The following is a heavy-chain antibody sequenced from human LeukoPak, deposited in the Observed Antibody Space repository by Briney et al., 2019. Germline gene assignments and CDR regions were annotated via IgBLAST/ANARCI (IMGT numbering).Heavy chain of an antibody. J-gene: IGHJ4*02. V-gene: IGHV3-23*01. CDR1: GFTFTNYA. D-gene: IGHD3-3*01. CDR3: AKMEWQQNYFDY. CDR2: ISWNSGTI. Sequence: PGGSLRLSCAASGFTFTNYAMSWVRQAPGKGLEWVSGISWNSGTIEYAASVKGRFTISRDNSKNTLFLQMNTLSAADTAVYYCAKMEWQQNYFDYWGQGTLVTVSS.